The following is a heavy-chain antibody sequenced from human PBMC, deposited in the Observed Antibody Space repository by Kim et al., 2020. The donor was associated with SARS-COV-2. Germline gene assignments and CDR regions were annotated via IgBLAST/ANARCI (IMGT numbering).Heavy chain of an antibody. CDR3: ARGGNPRLYDFWSGYPNYYYYYGMDV. CDR2: INHSGST. D-gene: IGHD3-3*01. Sequence: SETLSLTCAVYGGSFSGYYWSWIRQPPGKGLEWIGEINHSGSTNYNPSLKSRVTISVDTSKNQFSLKLSSVTAADTAVYYCARGGNPRLYDFWSGYPNYYYYYGMDVWGQGTTVTVSS. V-gene: IGHV4-34*01. CDR1: GGSFSGYY. J-gene: IGHJ6*02.